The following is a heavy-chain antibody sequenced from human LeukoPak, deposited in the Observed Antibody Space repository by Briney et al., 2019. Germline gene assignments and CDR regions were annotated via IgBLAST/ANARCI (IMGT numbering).Heavy chain of an antibody. V-gene: IGHV4-4*07. CDR1: GGSLSSYH. CDR2: IYSSGST. Sequence: SETLSLTCTVSGGSLSSYHWSWIRQPAGKGLEWIGRIYSSGSTNYSPSLKSRVTMSVDTSKNQFSLKLSSVTAADTAVYYCARVLEIYGSGSYYPSNWFDPWGQGTLVTVSS. D-gene: IGHD3-10*01. CDR3: ARVLEIYGSGSYYPSNWFDP. J-gene: IGHJ5*02.